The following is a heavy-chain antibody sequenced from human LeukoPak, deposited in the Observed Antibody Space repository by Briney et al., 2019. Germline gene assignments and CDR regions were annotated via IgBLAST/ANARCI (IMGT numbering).Heavy chain of an antibody. CDR1: GGSISSGGYH. J-gene: IGHJ6*03. D-gene: IGHD3-10*01. CDR2: IYYSGDT. Sequence: TLSLTCTVSGGSISSGGYHWSWIRQNPGKGLEWIGYIYYSGDTYYNPSLKSRVTISVDTSKNQFSLKLISVTAADTAVYYCARTDVRGVRSNYYYMDVWGKGTTVTVSS. CDR3: ARTDVRGVRSNYYYMDV. V-gene: IGHV4-31*03.